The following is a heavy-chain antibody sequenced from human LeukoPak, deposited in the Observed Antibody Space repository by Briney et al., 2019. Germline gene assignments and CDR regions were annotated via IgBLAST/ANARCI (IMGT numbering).Heavy chain of an antibody. V-gene: IGHV3-30-3*01. D-gene: IGHD6-13*01. CDR2: ISYDGSTK. J-gene: IGHJ4*02. CDR1: GFTFSSYP. Sequence: GGSLRLSCAASGFTFSSYPMHWVRQAPGKGLEWVALISYDGSTKYYADSVKGRFTISRDNSKNTLYLQVDSLRAEDTAVYYCTRPKQQMVPSYEYWGQGTLVTVSS. CDR3: TRPKQQMVPSYEY.